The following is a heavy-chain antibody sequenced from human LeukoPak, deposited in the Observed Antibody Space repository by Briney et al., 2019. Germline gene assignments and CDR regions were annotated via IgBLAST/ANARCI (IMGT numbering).Heavy chain of an antibody. CDR1: GYIFTGYY. D-gene: IGHD3-10*01. CDR3: ARGYYGSGSPDN. CDR2: INPNSGGT. J-gene: IGHJ4*02. Sequence: ASVKVSCKASGYIFTGYYIHWVRQAPGQGLEWMGWINPNSGGTNYAQKFQGRVTVTRDTSISTTYMELSRLRSDDTAIYYCARGYYGSGSPDNWGQGTLVTVSS. V-gene: IGHV1-2*02.